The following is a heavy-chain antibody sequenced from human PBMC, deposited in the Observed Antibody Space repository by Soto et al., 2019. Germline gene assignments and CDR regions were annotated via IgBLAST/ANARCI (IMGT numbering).Heavy chain of an antibody. CDR1: GFTFSSYA. V-gene: IGHV3-23*01. J-gene: IGHJ4*02. Sequence: EVQLLESGGGLVQPGGSLRLSCAASGFTFSSYAMSWVRQAPGKGLEWVSAISGSGGSTYYADSVKGRFTISRDNSKNTLYLQMNSLRAEDTAVYYCAKDLRIVVVVAATLDYWGQGTLVTVSS. CDR2: ISGSGGST. CDR3: AKDLRIVVVVAATLDY. D-gene: IGHD2-15*01.